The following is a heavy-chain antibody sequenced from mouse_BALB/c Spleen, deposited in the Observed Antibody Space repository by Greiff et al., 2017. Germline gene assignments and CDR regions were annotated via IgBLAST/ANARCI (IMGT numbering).Heavy chain of an antibody. J-gene: IGHJ3*01. D-gene: IGHD1-1*01. Sequence: QVQLQQSGAELVRPGVSVKISCKGSGYTFTDYAMHWVKQSHAKSLEWIGVISTYYGDASYNQKFKGKATMTVDKSSSTAYMELARLTSEDSAIYYCARGGITTVVATPFAYWGQGTLVTVSA. V-gene: IGHV1S137*01. CDR2: ISTYYGDA. CDR1: GYTFTDYA. CDR3: ARGGITTVVATPFAY.